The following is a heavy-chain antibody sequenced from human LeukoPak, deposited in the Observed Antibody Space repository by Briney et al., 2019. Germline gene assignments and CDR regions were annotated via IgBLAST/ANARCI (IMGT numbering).Heavy chain of an antibody. Sequence: ASVKVSCKTSGYSFNDYNLHWVRRAPGQGLEWMGWINPNSGRTNHAPKFQGRVTLTTDTSITTAYMELSSLISCDTALYYCARYSSDILTGYYHFWGQGTLVTVSS. D-gene: IGHD3-9*01. J-gene: IGHJ4*02. CDR2: INPNSGRT. CDR1: GYSFNDYN. CDR3: ARYSSDILTGYYHF. V-gene: IGHV1-2*02.